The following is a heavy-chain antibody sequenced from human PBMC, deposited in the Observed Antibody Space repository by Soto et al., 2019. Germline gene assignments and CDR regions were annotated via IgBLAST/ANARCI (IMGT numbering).Heavy chain of an antibody. Sequence: QVQLVQSGAEVKKPGSSVKVSCKASGGTFSSYTISWVRQAPGQGLEWMGRIIPILGIANYAQKFQGRVTITADKSTSTAYMELSSLRSEDTAVYYCARGHCSSTRCYHHYYYYMDVWGKGTTVTVSS. CDR2: IIPILGIA. D-gene: IGHD2-2*01. V-gene: IGHV1-69*02. J-gene: IGHJ6*03. CDR1: GGTFSSYT. CDR3: ARGHCSSTRCYHHYYYYMDV.